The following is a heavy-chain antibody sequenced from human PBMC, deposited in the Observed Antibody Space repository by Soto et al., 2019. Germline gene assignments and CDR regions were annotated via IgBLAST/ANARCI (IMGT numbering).Heavy chain of an antibody. CDR3: AKDLRIAVAGTDYFDS. CDR1: GFSFSSYG. Sequence: QVQLVQSGGGVVQPGRSLRLSCEASGFSFSSYGMHWVRQAPGKGLEWVSVISYDVPNKYYADSVKGRFTISRDNSKTTLYLQMNSLRAEDTAVYYCAKDLRIAVAGTDYFDSWGQGILVTVSP. CDR2: ISYDVPNK. D-gene: IGHD6-19*01. J-gene: IGHJ4*02. V-gene: IGHV3-30*18.